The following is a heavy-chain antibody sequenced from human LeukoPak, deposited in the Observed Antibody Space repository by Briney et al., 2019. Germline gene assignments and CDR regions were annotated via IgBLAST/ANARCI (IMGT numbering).Heavy chain of an antibody. CDR1: GYTFTSYG. J-gene: IGHJ1*01. V-gene: IGHV1-18*01. Sequence: ASVKASFKASGYTFTSYGISWVRQAPGQGLEWMGWISAYNGNTNYAQRLQGRVTMTTDTSTSTAYMELRSLRSDDTAVYYCARDGLEQWGFQHWGQGTLVTVSS. CDR2: ISAYNGNT. CDR3: ARDGLEQWGFQH. D-gene: IGHD6-19*01.